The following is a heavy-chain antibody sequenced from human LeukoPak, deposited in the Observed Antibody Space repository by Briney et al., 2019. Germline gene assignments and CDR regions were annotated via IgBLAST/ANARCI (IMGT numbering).Heavy chain of an antibody. CDR2: ISAYNGNT. D-gene: IGHD3-22*01. CDR3: ARASPVDNMIVDSEGFDY. Sequence: ASVKVSCKASGYTFTSYGISWVRQAPGQGLEWMGWISAYNGNTNYAQKLQGRVTMTTDTSTSTAYMELRSLRSDDTAVYYCARASPVDNMIVDSEGFDYWGQGTLVTVSS. V-gene: IGHV1-18*01. CDR1: GYTFTSYG. J-gene: IGHJ4*02.